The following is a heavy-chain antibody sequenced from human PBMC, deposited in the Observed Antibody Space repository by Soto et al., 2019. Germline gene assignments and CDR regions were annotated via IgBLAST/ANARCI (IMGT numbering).Heavy chain of an antibody. V-gene: IGHV3-9*01. J-gene: IGHJ6*02. D-gene: IGHD1-26*01. Sequence: EVQLVESGGGLVQPGRSLRLSCAASGFTFADYGMHWVRQAPGKGLEWVSGITWNSGSIDYADSVKGRFTISSDNAKTSLYLQMNSLRAKDTALYYCAKDILWGGSDAYYYYGMDVWGQGTTVTVSS. CDR2: ITWNSGSI. CDR3: AKDILWGGSDAYYYYGMDV. CDR1: GFTFADYG.